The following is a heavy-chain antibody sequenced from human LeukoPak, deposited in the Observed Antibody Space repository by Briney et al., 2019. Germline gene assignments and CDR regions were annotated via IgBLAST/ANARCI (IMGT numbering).Heavy chain of an antibody. CDR2: INSDGSST. CDR1: GFTFSSYW. CDR3: ARAFMRFGELY. V-gene: IGHV3-74*01. J-gene: IGHJ4*02. D-gene: IGHD3-10*01. Sequence: GSLRLSCAASGFTFSSYWMHWVRQAPGKGLVWVSRINSDGSSTSYADSVKGRFTISRDNAKNTLYLQMNSLRAEDTAVYYCARAFMRFGELYWGQGTLVTVSS.